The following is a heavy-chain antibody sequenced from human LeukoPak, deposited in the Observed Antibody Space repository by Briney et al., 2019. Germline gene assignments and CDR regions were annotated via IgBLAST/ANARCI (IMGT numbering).Heavy chain of an antibody. CDR1: GYTFTSYD. J-gene: IGHJ6*02. CDR2: MNPNSGNT. D-gene: IGHD6-13*01. V-gene: IGHV1-8*01. Sequence: GASVKVSCKASGYTFTSYDINWVRQATGQGLEWMGWMNPNSGNTGYAQKFQGRVTMTEDTSTDTAYMELSSLRSEDTAVYYCATGYLVTAGLMDVWGQGTTVIVSS. CDR3: ATGYLVTAGLMDV.